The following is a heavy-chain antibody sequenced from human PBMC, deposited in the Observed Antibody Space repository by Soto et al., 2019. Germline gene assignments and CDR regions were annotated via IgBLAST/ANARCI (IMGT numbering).Heavy chain of an antibody. J-gene: IGHJ5*02. CDR3: AASIAARLGWFDP. CDR2: ISSSSSYT. V-gene: IGHV3-11*06. Sequence: PWGSLRLSCAASGFTFSDYYMSWIRQAPGKGLEWVSYISSSSSYTNYADSVKGRFTISRDNAKNSLYLQMNSLRAEDTAVYYCAASIAARLGWFDPWGQGTLVTVSS. D-gene: IGHD6-6*01. CDR1: GFTFSDYY.